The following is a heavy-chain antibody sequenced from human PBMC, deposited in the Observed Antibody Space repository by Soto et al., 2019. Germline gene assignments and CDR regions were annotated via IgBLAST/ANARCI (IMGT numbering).Heavy chain of an antibody. CDR3: ATGREYGGNSDAFDI. V-gene: IGHV1-69*14. J-gene: IGHJ3*02. D-gene: IGHD4-17*01. CDR2: ILPIFGTA. Sequence: QGQLVQSGAEVKKPGSSVKVSCKASGGTFSTSSINWVRQAPGQRPEWMGNILPIFGTADYAQKFQDRVTITADKSTNTAYMELRSLFSEDTAVYYCATGREYGGNSDAFDIWGQGTVVTVSS. CDR1: GGTFSTSS.